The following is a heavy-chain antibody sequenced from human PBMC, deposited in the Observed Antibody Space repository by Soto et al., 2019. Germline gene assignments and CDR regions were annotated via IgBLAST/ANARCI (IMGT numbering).Heavy chain of an antibody. CDR3: ARDRITIFGVVPDDY. CDR1: GFTFSSYS. Sequence: GGSLRLSCAASGFTFSSYSMNWVRQAPGKGLEWVSYISSSSSTIYYADSVKGRFTISRDNAKNSLYLQMNSLRAEETAVYYCARDRITIFGVVPDDYWGQGTLVTVSS. CDR2: ISSSSSTI. V-gene: IGHV3-48*01. J-gene: IGHJ4*02. D-gene: IGHD3-3*01.